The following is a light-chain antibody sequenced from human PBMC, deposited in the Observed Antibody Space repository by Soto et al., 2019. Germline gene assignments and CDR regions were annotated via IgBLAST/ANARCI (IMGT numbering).Light chain of an antibody. CDR2: EVS. Sequence: QSALTQPASVSGSPGQSITISCTGTSSDVGGYNYVSWYQQHPGKAPKLMIYEVSNRLSGVSNRFSGSKSGNTASLTISGLQAEDEADYYCASYTSSSYYVFGTGTKLTVL. CDR3: ASYTSSSYYV. CDR1: SSDVGGYNY. J-gene: IGLJ1*01. V-gene: IGLV2-14*01.